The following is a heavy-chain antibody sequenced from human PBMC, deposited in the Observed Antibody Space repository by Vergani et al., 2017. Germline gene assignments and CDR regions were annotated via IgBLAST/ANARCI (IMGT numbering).Heavy chain of an antibody. J-gene: IGHJ6*04. CDR2: IIPIFGTA. CDR3: AGGVVDDYDYYYCYGMDV. D-gene: IGHD4-17*01. Sequence: QVQLLQSGAEVKKPGSSVKVSCKASGGTFSSYAISWVRQAPGQGLEWMGRIIPIFGTANYAQKFQGRVTITADESTSTAYMVLSSLRSEDTAVYYCAGGVVDDYDYYYCYGMDVWGEGTTVTVSS. CDR1: GGTFSSYA. V-gene: IGHV1-69*13.